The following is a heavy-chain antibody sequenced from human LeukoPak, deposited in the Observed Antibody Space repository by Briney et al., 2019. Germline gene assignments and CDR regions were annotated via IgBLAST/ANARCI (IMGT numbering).Heavy chain of an antibody. D-gene: IGHD2-2*01. CDR3: AKDLAHCSSTSCYWVYYYGMDV. V-gene: IGHV3-23*01. CDR1: GFTFSSYA. CDR2: ISGSGGST. Sequence: GGSLRLSCAASGFTFSSYAMSWVRQAPGKGLEWVSAISGSGGSTYYADSVKGRFTISRDNSKNTLYLQMNSLRAEDTAVYYCAKDLAHCSSTSCYWVYYYGMDVWGQGTTVTVSS. J-gene: IGHJ6*02.